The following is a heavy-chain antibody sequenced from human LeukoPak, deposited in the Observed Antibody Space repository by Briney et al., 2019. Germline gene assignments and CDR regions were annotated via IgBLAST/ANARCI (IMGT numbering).Heavy chain of an antibody. D-gene: IGHD6-13*01. J-gene: IGHJ4*02. Sequence: WGSLRLSCAASGFTFSRYYMHWVRQAPGKGLVWVSRINSDGSSTTYADSVKGRFAISRDNAKNTLYLQMNSLTLEDTAVYYCTRVFVGDEYSSSGYWGQGTLVTVSS. CDR1: GFTFSRYY. V-gene: IGHV3-74*01. CDR3: TRVFVGDEYSSSGY. CDR2: INSDGSST.